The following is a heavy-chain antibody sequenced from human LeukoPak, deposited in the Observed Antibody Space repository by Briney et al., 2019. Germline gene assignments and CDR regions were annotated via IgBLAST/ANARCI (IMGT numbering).Heavy chain of an antibody. V-gene: IGHV3-30*03. CDR2: ISYDGSNK. Sequence: GGSLRLSCAASGFTFSSYGMHWVRQAPGKGLEWVAVISYDGSNKYCADSVKGRFTISRDNSKNTLYLQMNSLRAEDTAVYYCATGVVNLYYFDYWGQGTLVTVSS. CDR3: ATGVVNLYYFDY. CDR1: GFTFSSYG. J-gene: IGHJ4*02. D-gene: IGHD3-3*01.